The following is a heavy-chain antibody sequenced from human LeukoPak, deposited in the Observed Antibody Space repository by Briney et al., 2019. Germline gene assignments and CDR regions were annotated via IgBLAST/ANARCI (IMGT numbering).Heavy chain of an antibody. Sequence: GASVKVSCKASGYTFTSYGISWVRQAPGQGLEWMGWISAYNGNTNYAQKLQGRVTMTTDTSTSTAYMELRSLRSDDTAVYYCARLHCSSTSCYYHYYYYMDVWGKGTTVTVSS. J-gene: IGHJ6*03. CDR1: GYTFTSYG. CDR3: ARLHCSSTSCYYHYYYYMDV. D-gene: IGHD2-2*01. CDR2: ISAYNGNT. V-gene: IGHV1-18*01.